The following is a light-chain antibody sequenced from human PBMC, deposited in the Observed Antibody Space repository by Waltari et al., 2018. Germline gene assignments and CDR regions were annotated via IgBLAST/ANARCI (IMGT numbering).Light chain of an antibody. Sequence: SSELTQDPAVSVALGQTVTITCQGDSLRGYYASWYQQKPGQAPLLVIYGKTNRPSGIPDRFSGSSSGNTASLTITGAQAEEEADYYCYSRDNSGDHLRVFGTGTKVTVL. V-gene: IGLV3-19*01. CDR1: SLRGYY. CDR2: GKT. CDR3: YSRDNSGDHLRV. J-gene: IGLJ1*01.